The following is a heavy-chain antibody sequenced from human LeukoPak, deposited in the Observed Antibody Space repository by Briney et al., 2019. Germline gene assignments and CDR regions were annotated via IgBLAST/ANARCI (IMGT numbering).Heavy chain of an antibody. CDR3: ARGLRMTTFHNWFDP. CDR2: IYTSGST. V-gene: IGHV4-4*07. D-gene: IGHD1-1*01. CDR1: GGSISSYY. J-gene: IGHJ5*02. Sequence: SETLSLTCTVSGGSISSYYWSWIRQPAGKGLEWIGRIYTSGSTNYNPSLKSRVTMSVDTSKNQFSLKLSSVTAADTAVYYCARGLRMTTFHNWFDPWGQGTLVTVSS.